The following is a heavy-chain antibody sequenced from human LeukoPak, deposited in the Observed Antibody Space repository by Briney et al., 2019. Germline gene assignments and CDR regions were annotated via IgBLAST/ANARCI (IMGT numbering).Heavy chain of an antibody. CDR1: GGSISSYY. CDR2: IYYSGST. CDR3: ARERYSYGYYYFVY. D-gene: IGHD5-18*01. V-gene: IGHV4-59*01. Sequence: SETLSLTCTVSGGSISSYYWSWIRQPPGKGPEWIGYIYYSGSTNYSPSLKSRVTISVDTSKNQFSLKLSSVTAADTALYYCARERYSYGYYYFVYWGQGTLVTVSS. J-gene: IGHJ4*02.